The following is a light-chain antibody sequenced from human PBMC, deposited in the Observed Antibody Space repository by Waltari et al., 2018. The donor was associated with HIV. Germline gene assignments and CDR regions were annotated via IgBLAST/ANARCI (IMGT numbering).Light chain of an antibody. CDR3: QQYNVYSKT. CDR1: QTISHW. J-gene: IGKJ1*01. Sequence: DIQMTQSPSTLSASVGDRVTITCRASQTISHWLARYQQKPAKAPTRLIYKASSLESGVPSRFSGSGSGTEVTLTISSLQPDDFATYYCQQYNVYSKTFGQGTKVEIK. V-gene: IGKV1-5*03. CDR2: KAS.